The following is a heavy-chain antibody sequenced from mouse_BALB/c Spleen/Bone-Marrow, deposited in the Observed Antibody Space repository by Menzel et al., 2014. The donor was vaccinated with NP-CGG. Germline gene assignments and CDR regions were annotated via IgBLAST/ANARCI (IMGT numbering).Heavy chain of an antibody. CDR1: GYAFTDYL. CDR2: INPGSGST. CDR3: ARHHRYAYYFDY. J-gene: IGHJ2*01. D-gene: IGHD2-14*01. V-gene: IGHV1-54*01. Sequence: QVQLQQSGAELVRPGTSVKVSCKASGYAFTDYLMEWLKQRPGQGLEWIGVINPGSGSTNYNEKFKGKATLTVDTSSSTAYVDLSSLTSEDSAVYYCARHHRYAYYFDYWGQGTTLTVSS.